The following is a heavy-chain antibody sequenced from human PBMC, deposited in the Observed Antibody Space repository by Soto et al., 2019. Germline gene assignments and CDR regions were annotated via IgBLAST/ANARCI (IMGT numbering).Heavy chain of an antibody. CDR2: VIPIFDIT. CDR1: GDTFSIYT. V-gene: IGHV1-69*02. CDR3: ARDRDNSNWPNFDF. J-gene: IGHJ4*02. D-gene: IGHD6-13*01. Sequence: SVKVSCKASGDTFSIYTISWVRHAPGQGLEWMGRVIPIFDITSYTQRFQGRVTITADKSTTTVYMELSSLRSEDTAVYYCARDRDNSNWPNFDFWGQGTLVTVSS.